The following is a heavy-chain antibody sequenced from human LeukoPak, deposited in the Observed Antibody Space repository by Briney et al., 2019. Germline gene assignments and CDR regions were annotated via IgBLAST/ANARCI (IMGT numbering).Heavy chain of an antibody. CDR2: IRSKANSYAT. CDR3: TRSKWELPSYWYFDL. CDR1: GFTFSGSA. J-gene: IGHJ2*01. V-gene: IGHV3-73*01. D-gene: IGHD1-26*01. Sequence: GGSLRLSCAASGFTFSGSAMHWVRQASGKGLEWVGRIRSKANSYATAYAASVKGRFTISRDDSKNTAYLQMNSLKTEDTAVYYCTRSKWELPSYWYFDLWGRGTLVTVSS.